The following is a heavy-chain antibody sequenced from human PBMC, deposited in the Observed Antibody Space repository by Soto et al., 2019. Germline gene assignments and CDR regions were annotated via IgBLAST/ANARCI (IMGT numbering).Heavy chain of an antibody. CDR3: AGRPEIHPR. CDR1: GGSTSSSDW. J-gene: IGHJ4*02. CDR2: IHRDGVT. Sequence: QVHLQESGPGLVKPSETLSLTCAISGGSTSSSDWWTWVRQPPGEGLEWIGEIHRDGVTNYNSSLKSLLTISLDQSRNQFSLSLTSVPAADAAVYFCAGRPEIHPRWGQGILVPVSS. V-gene: IGHV4-4*02. D-gene: IGHD1-26*01.